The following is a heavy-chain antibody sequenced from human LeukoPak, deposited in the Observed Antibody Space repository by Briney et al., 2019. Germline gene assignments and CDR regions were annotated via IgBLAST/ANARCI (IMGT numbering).Heavy chain of an antibody. CDR3: AREKDMEAESGSLWVGIDY. CDR2: INPNSGGT. V-gene: IGHV1-2*02. CDR1: GYTFTAYY. J-gene: IGHJ4*02. D-gene: IGHD2-15*01. Sequence: ASVLVPCKTSGYTFTAYYVHWVRQAPRQGLVGMGWINPNSGGTNYAQEFQGRVTMTRDTSISTVYMELSRLRSDDTAVYYCAREKDMEAESGSLWVGIDYWGQGTLVTVSS.